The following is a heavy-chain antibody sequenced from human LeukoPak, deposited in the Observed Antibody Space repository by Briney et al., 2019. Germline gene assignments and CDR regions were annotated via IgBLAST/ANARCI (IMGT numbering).Heavy chain of an antibody. Sequence: PSETLSLTCSVSGGSISSYYWSWIRQPPGKGLEWIGYIYYSGSTNYNPSLKSRVTISVDTSKNQFSLKLSSVTAADTAVYYCARGGDYDILTGYYIYFDYWGQGTLVTVSS. V-gene: IGHV4-59*01. CDR1: GGSISSYY. J-gene: IGHJ4*02. CDR2: IYYSGST. D-gene: IGHD3-9*01. CDR3: ARGGDYDILTGYYIYFDY.